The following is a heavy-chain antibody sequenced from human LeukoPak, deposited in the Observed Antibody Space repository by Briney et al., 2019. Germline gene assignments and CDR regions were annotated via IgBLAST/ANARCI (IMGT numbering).Heavy chain of an antibody. CDR1: SGAINSVAYY. CDR2: IYYSGAT. Sequence: SQTLSLTCTVSSGAINSVAYYWSWIRQLPGKGLEWIGYIYYSGATYYNVSLKSRVTISVDTSESQFSLKVSSVTAADTAVYYCARVEAATANPRFDYWGQGTLVTVSS. V-gene: IGHV4-31*03. J-gene: IGHJ4*02. D-gene: IGHD5-18*01. CDR3: ARVEAATANPRFDY.